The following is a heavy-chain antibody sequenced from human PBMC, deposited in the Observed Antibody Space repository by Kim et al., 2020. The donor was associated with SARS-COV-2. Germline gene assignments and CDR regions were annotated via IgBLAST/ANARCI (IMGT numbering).Heavy chain of an antibody. CDR3: AKKRDTGWVSEY. Sequence: GGSLRLSCAASGFTFSTYGMTWVRQAPGKGLEWVSAISTNEVSTNYADSVKGRFTISRDNSKNTLYLQMNALRAEDTAVYYCAKKRDTGWVSEYWGQGTLVTVSS. V-gene: IGHV3-23*01. CDR1: GFTFSTYG. CDR2: ISTNEVST. J-gene: IGHJ4*02. D-gene: IGHD6-19*01.